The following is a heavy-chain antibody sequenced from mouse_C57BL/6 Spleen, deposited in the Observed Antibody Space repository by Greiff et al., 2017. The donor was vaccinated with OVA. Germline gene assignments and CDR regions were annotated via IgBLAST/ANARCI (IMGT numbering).Heavy chain of an antibody. CDR2: IYPGNSDT. CDR1: GYTFTSYW. Sequence: EVQLQQSGTVLARPGASVKMSCKTSGYTFTSYWMHWVKQRPGQGLEWIGAIYPGNSDTSYNQKFKGKAKLTAVTSASTAYMELSSLTNEDSAVYYCTRSRYYGYYAMDYWGQGTSVTVSS. CDR3: TRSRYYGYYAMDY. J-gene: IGHJ4*01. V-gene: IGHV1-5*01. D-gene: IGHD1-1*01.